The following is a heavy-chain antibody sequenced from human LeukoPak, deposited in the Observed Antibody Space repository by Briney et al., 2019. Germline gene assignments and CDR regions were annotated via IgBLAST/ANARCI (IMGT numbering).Heavy chain of an antibody. D-gene: IGHD7-27*01. Sequence: VASVKVSCKASGGNFNTYAISWVRQAPGQGLEWMGGIIPIFGTGNYAQKFQGRVTITADKSTNTAYMELNSLKSEDTAVYYCARDHDLTGTYEYLKYWGQGTLVSVSS. J-gene: IGHJ1*01. CDR1: GGNFNTYA. CDR2: IIPIFGTG. CDR3: ARDHDLTGTYEYLKY. V-gene: IGHV1-69*06.